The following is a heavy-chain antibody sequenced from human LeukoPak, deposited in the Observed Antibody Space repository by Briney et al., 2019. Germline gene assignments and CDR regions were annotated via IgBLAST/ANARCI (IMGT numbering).Heavy chain of an antibody. CDR1: GFTNY. CDR2: ISSSGGST. J-gene: IGHJ4*02. D-gene: IGHD6-13*01. Sequence: GGSLRLSCGASGFTNYMNWVRQAPGKGLEWVSLISSSGGSTYYSDSVKGRFSISRDDSKNTLFLQMDSLRAEDTAVYYCGKDMQLSYWGQGILVTVSS. V-gene: IGHV3-23*01. CDR3: GKDMQLSY.